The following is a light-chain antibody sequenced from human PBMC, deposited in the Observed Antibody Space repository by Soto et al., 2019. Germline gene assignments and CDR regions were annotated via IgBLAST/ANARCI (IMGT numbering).Light chain of an antibody. CDR3: QQYNNWPSLT. Sequence: EIVMTQSPATLSVSPGERATLSCRASQSVSSNLAWYQQKPGQAPRLLIYGASTRATGIPARFSGSGSGTEFTLTISSLQSEDFAVYCCQQYNNWPSLTFGGGTKV. J-gene: IGKJ4*01. CDR2: GAS. V-gene: IGKV3-15*01. CDR1: QSVSSN.